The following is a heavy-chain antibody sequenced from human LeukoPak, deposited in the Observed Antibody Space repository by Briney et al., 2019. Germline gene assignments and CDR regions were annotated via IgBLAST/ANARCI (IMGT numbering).Heavy chain of an antibody. V-gene: IGHV1-2*02. J-gene: IGHJ4*02. D-gene: IGHD2-15*01. CDR3: ARARLARYCSGGSCYDPGGFDY. Sequence: ASVKVSCKASGYTFTGYYMHWVRQAPGQGLEWMGWISPNSGGTNYAQKFQGRVTMTRDTSTSTVYMELSSLRSEDTAVYYCARARLARYCSGGSCYDPGGFDYWGQGTLVTVSS. CDR2: ISPNSGGT. CDR1: GYTFTGYY.